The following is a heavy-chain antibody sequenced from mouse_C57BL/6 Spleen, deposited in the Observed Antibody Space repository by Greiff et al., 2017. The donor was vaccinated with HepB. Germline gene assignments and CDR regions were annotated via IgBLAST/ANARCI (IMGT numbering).Heavy chain of an antibody. CDR3: ARGGESSYAMDY. D-gene: IGHD6-2*01. J-gene: IGHJ4*01. CDR1: GYTFTSYW. Sequence: QVQLQQPGAELVRPGTSVKLSCKASGYTFTSYWMHWVKQRPGQGLEWIGVIDPSDSYTNYNQKFKGKATLTVDTSSSTAYMQLSSLTSEDSAVYYGARGGESSYAMDYWGQGTSVTVSS. V-gene: IGHV1-59*01. CDR2: IDPSDSYT.